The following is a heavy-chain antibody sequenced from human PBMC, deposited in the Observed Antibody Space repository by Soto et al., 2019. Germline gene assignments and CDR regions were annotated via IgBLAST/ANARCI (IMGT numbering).Heavy chain of an antibody. CDR3: ARDRSYDFWSGYYTQDGMDV. CDR1: GFTFSSYW. CDR2: IKQDGSEK. D-gene: IGHD3-3*01. Sequence: GGSLRLSCAAAGFTFSSYWMSWVRQAPGKGLEWVANIKQDGSEKYYVDSVKGRFTISRDNAKNSLYLQMNSLRAEDTAVYYCARDRSYDFWSGYYTQDGMDVWSQGTTVTVSS. V-gene: IGHV3-7*03. J-gene: IGHJ6*02.